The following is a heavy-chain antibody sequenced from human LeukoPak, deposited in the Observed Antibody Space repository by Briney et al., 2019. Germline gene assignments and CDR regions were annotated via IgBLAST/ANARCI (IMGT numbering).Heavy chain of an antibody. CDR3: ASERWFGEQNRFDP. Sequence: PSETLSLTCAVYGGSFSGYYWSWIRQPPGKGLEWIGEINHSGSTNYNPSLKSRVTISVDTSKIQFSLKLSSVTAADTAVYYCASERWFGEQNRFDPWGQGTLVTVSS. V-gene: IGHV4-34*01. J-gene: IGHJ5*02. CDR1: GGSFSGYY. D-gene: IGHD3-10*01. CDR2: INHSGST.